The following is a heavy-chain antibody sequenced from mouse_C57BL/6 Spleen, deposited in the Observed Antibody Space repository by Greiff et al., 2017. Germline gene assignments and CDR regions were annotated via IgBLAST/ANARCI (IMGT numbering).Heavy chain of an antibody. CDR3: ARSSYYYAMDY. V-gene: IGHV1-54*01. J-gene: IGHJ4*01. D-gene: IGHD6-1*01. CDR1: GYAFTNYL. CDR2: INPGSGGT. Sequence: QVQLQQSGAELVRPGTSVKVSCKASGYAFTNYLIEWVKQRPGQGLEWIGVINPGSGGTNYNEKFKGKATLTADKSYSTAYMQLSSLTSEDSAVYFCARSSYYYAMDYWGQGTSVTVSS.